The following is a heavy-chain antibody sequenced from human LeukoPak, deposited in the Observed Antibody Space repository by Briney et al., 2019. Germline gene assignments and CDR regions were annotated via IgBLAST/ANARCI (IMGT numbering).Heavy chain of an antibody. J-gene: IGHJ5*02. CDR1: GGSISSAAYY. CDR3: ARRPIAAGNNWFDP. D-gene: IGHD6-13*01. CDR2: IYYTGTT. Sequence: SETLSLTCTVSGGSISSAAYYWGWVRQPPGKGLDWIGSIYYTGTTYSSPSLQTRATLSFDTSKNQFSLKLTSVTAADTAVYFCARRPIAAGNNWFDPWGQGTLVTVSS. V-gene: IGHV4-39*01.